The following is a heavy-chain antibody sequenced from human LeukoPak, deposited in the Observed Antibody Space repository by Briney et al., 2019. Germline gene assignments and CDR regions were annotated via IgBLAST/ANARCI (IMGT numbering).Heavy chain of an antibody. J-gene: IGHJ5*02. Sequence: SETLSLTCTVSGGSISSYYWSWIRQPPGKGLEWIGYIYYSGSTNYNPSLKSRVTISVDTSKNQFSLKLSSVTAADTAVYYCARSKAGGWVATPTDWFDPWGQGTLVTVSS. D-gene: IGHD5-12*01. CDR3: ARSKAGGWVATPTDWFDP. CDR2: IYYSGST. CDR1: GGSISSYY. V-gene: IGHV4-59*08.